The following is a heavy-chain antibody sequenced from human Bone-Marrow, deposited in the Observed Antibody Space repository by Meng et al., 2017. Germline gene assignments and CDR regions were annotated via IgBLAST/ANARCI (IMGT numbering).Heavy chain of an antibody. V-gene: IGHV1-46*01. Sequence: ASVKVSCKASGYTFTSYYMHWVRQAPGQGLEWMGIINPSGGSTSYAQKFQGRVTMTRDTSTSTVYMELSSLRSEDTAAYYCARDNYDILTGYNWFDPWGQGTLVTVSS. CDR3: ARDNYDILTGYNWFDP. J-gene: IGHJ5*02. CDR1: GYTFTSYY. D-gene: IGHD3-9*01. CDR2: INPSGGST.